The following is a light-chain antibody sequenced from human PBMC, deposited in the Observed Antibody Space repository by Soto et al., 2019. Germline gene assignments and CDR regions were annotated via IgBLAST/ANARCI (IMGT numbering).Light chain of an antibody. CDR3: QQYNNWPLYT. V-gene: IGKV3-15*01. J-gene: IGKJ2*01. CDR2: GAS. Sequence: EIVMTQSPATLSVSPGERATLSCRASQSVSSNLAWYQQKPGQAPRLLIYGASTRATGIPARFSGSGSGTEFTLTISSLHSEYWAVYYCQQYNNWPLYTFGQGTKLEIK. CDR1: QSVSSN.